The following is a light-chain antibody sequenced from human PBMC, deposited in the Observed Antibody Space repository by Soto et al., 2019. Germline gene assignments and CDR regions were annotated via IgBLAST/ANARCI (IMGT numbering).Light chain of an antibody. CDR3: HQFNSDSRA. V-gene: IGKV1-5*01. J-gene: IGKJ1*01. CDR2: DAS. Sequence: DIQMTQSPSTLSASIGDRVTITCRASRSISTWLAWYQQKPGKAPKLLIYDASTLESGVPSRFSGSGYGTDFTFTISSLQSDDIATYYCHQFNSDSRAFGQGTRVDLK. CDR1: RSISTW.